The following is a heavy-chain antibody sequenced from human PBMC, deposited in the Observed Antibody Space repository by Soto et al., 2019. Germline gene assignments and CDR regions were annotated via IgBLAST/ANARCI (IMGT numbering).Heavy chain of an antibody. V-gene: IGHV3-66*01. D-gene: IGHD2-2*01. J-gene: IGHJ3*02. CDR3: ARGWGPRYCSSTSCPLDAFDI. CDR2: IYSGGST. CDR1: GFNVSSNY. Sequence: GGSLRLSCAASGFNVSSNYMSWVRQAPGKGLEWVSVIYSGGSTYYADSVKGRFTISRDNSKNTLYLQMNSLRAEDTAVYYCARGWGPRYCSSTSCPLDAFDIWGQGTMVTVSS.